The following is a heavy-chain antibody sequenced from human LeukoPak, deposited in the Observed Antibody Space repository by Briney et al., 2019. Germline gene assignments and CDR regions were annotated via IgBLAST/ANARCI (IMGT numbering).Heavy chain of an antibody. CDR1: GFTFTGYY. Sequence: ASVKVSCKASGFTFTGYYMHWVRQAPGQGLEWMGLIKPNSGGTNYARTFQGRVTITRDTSISTAYIELNSLRSDDTAVYYCSRGGSIYDFWSAIQPLYYCDYWGQGTLLTVSS. CDR2: IKPNSGGT. D-gene: IGHD3-3*01. J-gene: IGHJ4*02. V-gene: IGHV1-2*02. CDR3: SRGGSIYDFWSAIQPLYYCDY.